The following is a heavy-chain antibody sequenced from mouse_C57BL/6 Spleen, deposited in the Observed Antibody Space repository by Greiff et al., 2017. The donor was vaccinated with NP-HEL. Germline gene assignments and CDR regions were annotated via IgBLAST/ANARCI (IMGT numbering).Heavy chain of an antibody. CDR1: GYTFTDYN. CDR3: ASPYDGYYSYFDY. Sequence: VQLQQSGPELVKPGASVKMSCKASGYTFTDYNMHWVKQSHGKSLEWIGYINPNNGGTSYNQKFKGKATLTVNKSSSTAYMELRSLTSEDSAVYYCASPYDGYYSYFDYWGQGTTLTVSS. V-gene: IGHV1-22*01. D-gene: IGHD2-3*01. CDR2: INPNNGGT. J-gene: IGHJ2*01.